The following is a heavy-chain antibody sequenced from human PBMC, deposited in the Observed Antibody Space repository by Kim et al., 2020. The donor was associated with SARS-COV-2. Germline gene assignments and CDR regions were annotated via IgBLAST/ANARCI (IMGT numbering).Heavy chain of an antibody. D-gene: IGHD1-26*01. CDR2: INPSNAYT. Sequence: ASVKVSCKASGYTFTSYWIHWVRQAPGQGLEWMGMINPSNAYTRYAQSFQGRVTTTSDTSTSTASMELSSLTSEDTAVYYCARAWDQNFDFWDQGTLVTV. CDR3: ARAWDQNFDF. J-gene: IGHJ4*02. V-gene: IGHV1-46*01. CDR1: GYTFTSYW.